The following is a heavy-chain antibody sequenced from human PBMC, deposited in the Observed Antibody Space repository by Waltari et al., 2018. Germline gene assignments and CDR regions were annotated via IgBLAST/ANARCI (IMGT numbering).Heavy chain of an antibody. Sequence: QVQLQESGPGLVKPSETLSLTCTVSGGSISPYAWSWIRQPAGKGLEWIGRVYISGITNYTPSLKTRVTLSVDTSKNQCSLKLSSVTAADTAVYYCAREQMYSSSSDYYYYMDVWGKGTTVTIS. J-gene: IGHJ6*03. CDR2: VYISGIT. CDR1: GGSISPYA. V-gene: IGHV4-4*07. CDR3: AREQMYSSSSDYYYYMDV. D-gene: IGHD6-6*01.